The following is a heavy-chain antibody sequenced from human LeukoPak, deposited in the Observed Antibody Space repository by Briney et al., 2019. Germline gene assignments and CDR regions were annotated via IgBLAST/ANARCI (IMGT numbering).Heavy chain of an antibody. V-gene: IGHV1-2*06. J-gene: IGHJ3*02. Sequence: ASVKVSCKASGYTFTGYYMHWVRQAPGQGIEWMGRINPNSGGTNYAQKFQGRVTITRDTSISTAYMELSRLRSDDTAVYYCARLPLQGGYCSSTSCYGGGAFDIWGQGTMVTVSS. CDR1: GYTFTGYY. D-gene: IGHD2-2*01. CDR3: ARLPLQGGYCSSTSCYGGGAFDI. CDR2: INPNSGGT.